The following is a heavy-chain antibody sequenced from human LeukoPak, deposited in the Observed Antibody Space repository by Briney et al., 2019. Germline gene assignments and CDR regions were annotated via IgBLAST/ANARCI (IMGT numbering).Heavy chain of an antibody. J-gene: IGHJ4*02. CDR3: ARWYSGSLPDVTPFDY. CDR2: IYPGDSDT. V-gene: IGHV5-51*01. D-gene: IGHD1-26*01. Sequence: GESLKISRKGSGYSFTSYWIGWVRQMPGKGLEWMGIIYPGDSDTRYSPSFQGQVTISADKSISTAYLQWSSLKASDTAMYYCARWYSGSLPDVTPFDYWGQGTLVTVSS. CDR1: GYSFTSYW.